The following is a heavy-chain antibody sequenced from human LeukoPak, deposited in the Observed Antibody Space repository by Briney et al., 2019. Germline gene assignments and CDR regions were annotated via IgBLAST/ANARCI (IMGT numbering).Heavy chain of an antibody. CDR1: GGTFSSYA. J-gene: IGHJ3*02. Sequence: SVKVSCKASGGTFSSYAISWVRQAPGQGLEWMGRIIPILGIANYAQKFEGRVTITADKSTSTAYMELSSLRSEDTAVYYCASLILTHDAFDIWGQGTMVTVSS. V-gene: IGHV1-69*04. D-gene: IGHD2-15*01. CDR2: IIPILGIA. CDR3: ASLILTHDAFDI.